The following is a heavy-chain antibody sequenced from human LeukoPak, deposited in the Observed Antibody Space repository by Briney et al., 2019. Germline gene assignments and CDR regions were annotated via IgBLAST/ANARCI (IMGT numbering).Heavy chain of an antibody. D-gene: IGHD3-16*01. CDR1: GGSTSSDY. CDR2: VYNSGDT. Sequence: PSETLSLTCTVSGGSTSSDYWSWIRQSPGRGLEWVGYVYNSGDTGKNPSLKSRVTILLDTSKNQCSLKLTSVSAADTAVYYCARLKLGAYFDLWGRGTLVTVSS. V-gene: IGHV4-59*08. J-gene: IGHJ2*01. CDR3: ARLKLGAYFDL.